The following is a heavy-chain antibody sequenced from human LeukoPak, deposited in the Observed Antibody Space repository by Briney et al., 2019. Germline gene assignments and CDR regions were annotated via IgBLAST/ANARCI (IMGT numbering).Heavy chain of an antibody. CDR1: GGSISSSSYY. Sequence: SETLSLTCTVSGGSISSSSYYWGWIRQPPGKGLEWIGSIYYSGSTYYNPSLKSRVTISVDTFKNQFSLKLSSVTAEDTAVYYCATVSSVAGTGRYYFDYWGQGTLVTVSS. D-gene: IGHD6-19*01. CDR3: ATVSSVAGTGRYYFDY. V-gene: IGHV4-39*07. J-gene: IGHJ4*02. CDR2: IYYSGST.